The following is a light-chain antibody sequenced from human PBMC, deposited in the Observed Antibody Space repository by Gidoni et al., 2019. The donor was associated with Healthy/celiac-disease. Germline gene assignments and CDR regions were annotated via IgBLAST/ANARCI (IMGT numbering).Light chain of an antibody. CDR1: QSVLYSSNNKNY. V-gene: IGKV4-1*01. Sequence: DIVITPSPASLALSLGERATINCKSSQSVLYSSNNKNYLAWYQQKPGQPPKLLIYWASTRESGVPDRFSGSGSGTDFTLTISSLQAEDVAVYYCQQYYSTPFTFGPGTKVDIK. CDR3: QQYYSTPFT. J-gene: IGKJ3*01. CDR2: WAS.